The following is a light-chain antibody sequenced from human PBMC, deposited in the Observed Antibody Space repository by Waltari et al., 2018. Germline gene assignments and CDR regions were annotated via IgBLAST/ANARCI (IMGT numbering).Light chain of an antibody. V-gene: IGLV5-45*02. CDR1: SGFNVVPYN. J-gene: IGLJ3*02. CDR2: YKAVSDK. Sequence: QAVVTQPSSLSASPGASASPTCPFRSGFNVVPYNLYWSPPKAGRPPQFLLRYKAVSDKQLGSGVPSRFSGSKDASANVGILLISGLRSEDEADYYCMIWHRGVWVSGGGTQLTVL. CDR3: MIWHRGVWV.